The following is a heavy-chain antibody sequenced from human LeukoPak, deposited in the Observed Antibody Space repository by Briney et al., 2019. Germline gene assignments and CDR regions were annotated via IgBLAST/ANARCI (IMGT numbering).Heavy chain of an antibody. J-gene: IGHJ4*02. D-gene: IGHD5-18*01. CDR1: GFTFSSYA. CDR2: ISGSGGST. V-gene: IGHV3-23*01. CDR3: ANGGYSYAEYYFDY. Sequence: TGGSLRLSCAASGFTFSSYAMSWVRQAPGEGLEWVSAISGSGGSTYYADSVKGRFTISRDNSKNTLYLQMNSLRAEDTAVYYYANGGYSYAEYYFDYWGQGTLVTVSS.